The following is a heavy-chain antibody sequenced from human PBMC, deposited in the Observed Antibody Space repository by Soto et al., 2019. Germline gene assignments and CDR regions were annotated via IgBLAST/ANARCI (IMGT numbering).Heavy chain of an antibody. J-gene: IGHJ6*02. Sequence: QVQLQESGPGLVKPSETLSLTCTVSGGSISSYYWSWIRQPPGKGLEWIGYIYYSGSTNYNPSLKRRVTITVDTSKNQFSLKLSSVTAADTAVYYCARQVQRPVAGTHYYYGMDVWGQGTTVTVSS. D-gene: IGHD6-19*01. V-gene: IGHV4-59*08. CDR2: IYYSGST. CDR1: GGSISSYY. CDR3: ARQVQRPVAGTHYYYGMDV.